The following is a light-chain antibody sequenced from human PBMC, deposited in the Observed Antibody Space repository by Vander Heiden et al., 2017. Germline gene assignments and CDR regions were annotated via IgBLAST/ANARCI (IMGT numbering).Light chain of an antibody. Sequence: SALTQPASVSVSPGQSITISCTGTSSDVGGYNYVSWYQQHPGKAPKVMIYDVSNRPSGVSNRFSGSKSGNTASLTISGLQAEDEADYYCTAYTSRTTWVFGGGTKLTVL. V-gene: IGLV2-14*03. CDR3: TAYTSRTTWV. CDR1: SSDVGGYNY. J-gene: IGLJ2*01. CDR2: DVS.